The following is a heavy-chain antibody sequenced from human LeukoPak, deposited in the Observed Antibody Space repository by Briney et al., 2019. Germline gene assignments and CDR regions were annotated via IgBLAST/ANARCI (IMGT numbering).Heavy chain of an antibody. CDR2: ISGSGGST. V-gene: IGHV3-23*01. Sequence: PGGSLRLSCAASGFTFSSYAMSWVRQAPGKGLEWVSAISGSGGSTYYAGSVKGRFTISRDNSKNTLYLQMNSLRAEDTAVHYRARGGWHDSSGYYLQPVDYWGQGTLVTVSS. CDR1: GFTFSSYA. D-gene: IGHD3-22*01. J-gene: IGHJ4*02. CDR3: ARGGWHDSSGYYLQPVDY.